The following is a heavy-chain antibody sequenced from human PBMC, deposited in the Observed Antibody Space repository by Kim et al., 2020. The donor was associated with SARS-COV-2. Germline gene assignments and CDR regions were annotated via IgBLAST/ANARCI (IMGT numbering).Heavy chain of an antibody. Sequence: LKSRVTISVDTSKNQFSLKLSSVTAADTAVYYCARAWDIVVVPAATLDDYWGQGTLVTVSS. J-gene: IGHJ4*02. D-gene: IGHD2-2*01. CDR3: ARAWDIVVVPAATLDDY. V-gene: IGHV4-31*02.